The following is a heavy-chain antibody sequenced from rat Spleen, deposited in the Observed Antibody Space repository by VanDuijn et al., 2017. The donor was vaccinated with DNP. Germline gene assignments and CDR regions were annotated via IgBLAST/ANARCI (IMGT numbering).Heavy chain of an antibody. CDR1: GFTFNNYY. CDR3: VRWNSGHFDY. J-gene: IGHJ2*01. D-gene: IGHD4-3*01. CDR2: ISFGGGNT. Sequence: EVQLVESGGGLVRPGRSMKLSCAASGFTFNNYYMAWVRQAPTKGLEWVASISFGGGNTYYRDSVKGQFTISRDNAKSTLYLQMNSLRSEDMATYYCVRWNSGHFDYWGQGVMVTVSS. V-gene: IGHV5-25*01.